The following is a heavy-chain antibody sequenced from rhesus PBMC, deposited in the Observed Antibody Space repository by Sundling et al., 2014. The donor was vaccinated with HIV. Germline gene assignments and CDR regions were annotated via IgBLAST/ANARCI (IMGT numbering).Heavy chain of an antibody. CDR2: INSSGGST. J-gene: IGHJ4*01. CDR1: GFTFSSYG. Sequence: EVQLVETGGGLVQPGGSLKLSCAASGFTFSSYGMSWVRQAPGKGLEWVSTINSSGGSTYYADSVKGRFTISRDNSKNTLSLQMNSLRAEDTAVFYCAKVRSTGVIIRQFDNWGQGVLVTVSS. D-gene: IGHD3-34*01. CDR3: AKVRSTGVIIRQFDN. V-gene: IGHV3S42*01.